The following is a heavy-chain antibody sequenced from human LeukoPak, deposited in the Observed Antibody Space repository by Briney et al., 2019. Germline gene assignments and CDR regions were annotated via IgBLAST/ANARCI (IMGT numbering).Heavy chain of an antibody. CDR3: AKLKFDILSGYYEALDY. J-gene: IGHJ4*02. V-gene: IGHV4-59*08. CDR2: IYYSGTN. Sequence: SETLSLTCTVSGVSLIDFYWSWIRQPPGKGLEWIGYIYYSGTNNYNPSLKSRVTMSVDTSKHLLYLKLRSVTPAETGVYDCAKLKFDILSGYYEALDYWGQGTLVTVSS. CDR1: GVSLIDFY. D-gene: IGHD3-9*01.